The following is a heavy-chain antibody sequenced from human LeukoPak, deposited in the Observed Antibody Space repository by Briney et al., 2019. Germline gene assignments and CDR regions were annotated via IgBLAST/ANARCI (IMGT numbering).Heavy chain of an antibody. Sequence: PGGSLRLSCAASGFTFSSYGMHWVRQAPGKGLEWVAFIRSDGSYKYYADSVKGRFTISRDNSKNSLYLQMNSLRAEDTAVYYCAKDGGSDPDSFDIWGQGTMVTVSS. CDR3: AKDGGSDPDSFDI. J-gene: IGHJ3*02. V-gene: IGHV3-30*02. D-gene: IGHD2-15*01. CDR2: IRSDGSYK. CDR1: GFTFSSYG.